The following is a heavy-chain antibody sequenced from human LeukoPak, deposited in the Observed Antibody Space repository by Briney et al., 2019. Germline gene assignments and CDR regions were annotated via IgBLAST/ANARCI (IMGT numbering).Heavy chain of an antibody. D-gene: IGHD3-3*02. V-gene: IGHV3-30*18. J-gene: IGHJ4*02. CDR2: ISSDGRNK. CDR1: GFTFSNVW. CDR3: AKDQAGRVLDPVAPDY. Sequence: GGSLRLSCAASGFTFSNVWMNWVRQAPGKGLEWVAVISSDGRNKYYADSVKGRFTISRDNSKNTLYLQMNSLRGEDTAVYYCAKDQAGRVLDPVAPDYWGQGTLVTVSS.